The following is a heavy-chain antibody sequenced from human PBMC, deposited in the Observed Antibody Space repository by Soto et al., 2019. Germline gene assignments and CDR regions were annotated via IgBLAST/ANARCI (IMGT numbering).Heavy chain of an antibody. CDR3: ARDRPYGDPNWFDP. J-gene: IGHJ5*02. CDR2: MSYDGSRT. CDR1: GFTFTSYT. Sequence: QVQLVESGGDVVQPGGSLRLSCAASGFTFTSYTMHWVRQAPGRGLEWVAVMSYDGSRTDYEDSVKGRFTISRDTSKDTLFLQMNSLRPDDTSIYYCARDRPYGDPNWFDPWGQGTLVTVSS. D-gene: IGHD4-17*01. V-gene: IGHV3-30-3*01.